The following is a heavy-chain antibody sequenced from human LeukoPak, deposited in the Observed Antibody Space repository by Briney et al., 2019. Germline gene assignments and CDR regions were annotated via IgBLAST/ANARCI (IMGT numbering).Heavy chain of an antibody. J-gene: IGHJ4*02. V-gene: IGHV3-74*01. CDR1: GFTFSSYW. D-gene: IGHD4-11*01. CDR2: INNDGSST. CDR3: ARSNHGCHDY. Sequence: GGSLRLSCAASGFTFSSYWMHWVRQAPGKGLVWVSRINNDGSSTPYADSVKGRFTISRDNAKITLDLQMNSLRAEGMAVYYCARSNHGCHDYWGQGTLVTVSS.